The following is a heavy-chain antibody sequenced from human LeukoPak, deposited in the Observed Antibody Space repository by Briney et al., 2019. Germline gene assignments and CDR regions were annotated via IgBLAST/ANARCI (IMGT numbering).Heavy chain of an antibody. V-gene: IGHV4-39*07. CDR3: ARGLSSTRRESDY. CDR1: GVSISSSNSY. J-gene: IGHJ4*02. CDR2: IYYSGNT. Sequence: SETLSLTCTVSGVSISSSNSYWGWIRQPPGKGLEWIGSIYYSGNTYYNASLKSRVTVSVDTSKNQFSLKLNSVAAADTAVYFCARGLSSTRRESDYWGQGTLVTVST. D-gene: IGHD2-2*01.